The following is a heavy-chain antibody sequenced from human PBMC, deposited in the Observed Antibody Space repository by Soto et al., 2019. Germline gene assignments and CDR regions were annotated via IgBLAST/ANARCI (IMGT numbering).Heavy chain of an antibody. CDR3: ATLTIFGVGHGPTDDY. J-gene: IGHJ4*02. CDR2: IWYDGSNK. D-gene: IGHD3-3*01. V-gene: IGHV3-33*01. Sequence: QVQLVESGGGVVQPGRSLRLSCAASGFTFSSYGMHWVRQAPGKGLEWVAVIWYDGSNKYYADSVKGRFTISRDNSKNTLYLQMNSLRAEDTAVYYCATLTIFGVGHGPTDDYWGQGTLVTVSS. CDR1: GFTFSSYG.